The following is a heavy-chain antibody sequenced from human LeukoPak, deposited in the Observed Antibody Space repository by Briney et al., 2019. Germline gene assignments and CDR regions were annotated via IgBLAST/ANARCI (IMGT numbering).Heavy chain of an antibody. D-gene: IGHD2-15*01. CDR3: AREGGYCSGGSCYFGY. CDR1: GYTFTSYG. J-gene: IGHJ4*02. Sequence: ASVKVSCKASGYTFTSYGISWVRQAPGRGLEWMGWISAYNGNTNYAQKLQGRVTMTRDTSTSTVYMELSSLRSEDTAVYYCAREGGYCSGGSCYFGYWGQGTLVTVSS. CDR2: ISAYNGNT. V-gene: IGHV1-18*01.